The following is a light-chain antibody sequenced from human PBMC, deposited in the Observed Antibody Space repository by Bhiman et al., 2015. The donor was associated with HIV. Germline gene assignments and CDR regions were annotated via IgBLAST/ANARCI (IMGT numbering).Light chain of an antibody. V-gene: IGLV6-57*01. Sequence: FTLIQPLSVSESPGKTITISCIRNTGNIADNYVQWYRQRPGSSPTILIFANDQRPSEVPDRFSGSVDTSSDSASLSISGLQPDDEADYYCQSYDVSNRVIFGGGTKLTVL. CDR3: QSYDVSNRVI. CDR1: TGNIADNY. J-gene: IGLJ2*01. CDR2: AND.